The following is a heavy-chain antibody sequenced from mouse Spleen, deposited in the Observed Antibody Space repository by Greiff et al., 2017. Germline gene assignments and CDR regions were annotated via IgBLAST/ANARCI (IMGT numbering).Heavy chain of an antibody. V-gene: IGHV1-69*01. D-gene: IGHD2-14*01. CDR2: IDTSDSYT. CDR3: ARWDRKNAMDY. Sequence: VKLQESGAELVMPGASVKMSCKASGYTFTDYWMHWVKQRPGQGLEWIGAIDTSDSYTSYNQKFKGKATLTVDESSSTAYMQLSSLTSEDSAVYYCARWDRKNAMDYWGQGTSVTVSS. J-gene: IGHJ4*01. CDR1: GYTFTDYW.